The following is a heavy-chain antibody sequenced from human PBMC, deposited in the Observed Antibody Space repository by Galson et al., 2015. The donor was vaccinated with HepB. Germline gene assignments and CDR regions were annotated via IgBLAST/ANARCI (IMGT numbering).Heavy chain of an antibody. D-gene: IGHD3/OR15-3a*01. V-gene: IGHV2-5*02. J-gene: IGHJ4*02. Sequence: PALVKPTQTLTLTCTFFGFSLSTSEVGVGWIRQPPGKALEWLGFIYWDDDKRYSPSLKSRVSITKGTSKNQVVLIMTNMDPVDTATYYCAHSVRGPLDYWGQGTVVTVSS. CDR2: IYWDDDK. CDR3: AHSVRGPLDY. CDR1: GFSLSTSEVG.